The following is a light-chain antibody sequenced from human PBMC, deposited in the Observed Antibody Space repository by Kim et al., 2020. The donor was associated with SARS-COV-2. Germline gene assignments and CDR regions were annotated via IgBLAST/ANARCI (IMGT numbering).Light chain of an antibody. Sequence: PAAISCKSSQSLLPIDGKTYVSWYVQRPGQSPQLLIYEVSKRFSGVPDRFSGGGSGTDFTLKISRVEAEDVGVYYCMQSIRPPVTFGPGTKVDIK. V-gene: IGKV2D-29*02. CDR2: EVS. J-gene: IGKJ3*01. CDR3: MQSIRPPVT. CDR1: QSLLPIDGKTY.